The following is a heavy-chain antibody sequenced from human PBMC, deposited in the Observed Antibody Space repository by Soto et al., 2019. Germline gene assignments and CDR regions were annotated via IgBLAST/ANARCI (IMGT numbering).Heavy chain of an antibody. CDR3: ARHRARNWFDP. J-gene: IGHJ5*02. CDR1: GGSISSSSYY. V-gene: IGHV4-39*01. CDR2: IYYSGST. Sequence: QLQLQESGPGLVKPSETLSLTCIVSGGSISSSSYYWGWIRQPPGKGLEWIGSIYYSGSTYYNPSLQSRVTISVDTSKNQFSLKLSSVIAADTAVFYCARHRARNWFDPWGQGTLVTVSS. D-gene: IGHD6-6*01.